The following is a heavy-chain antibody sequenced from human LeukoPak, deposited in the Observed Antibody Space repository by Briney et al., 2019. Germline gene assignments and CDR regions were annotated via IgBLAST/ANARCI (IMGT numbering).Heavy chain of an antibody. D-gene: IGHD4-17*01. CDR2: IKQDGSEK. V-gene: IGHV3-7*01. CDR3: AIHYGGYATGAFDI. J-gene: IGHJ3*02. Sequence: GGSLRLSCAASGFTFSSYWMSWVRQAPGKGLEWVANIKQDGSEKYYVDSVKGRFTISRDNAKNSLYLQMNSLRAEDTAVYYCAIHYGGYATGAFDIWGQGTMVTVSS. CDR1: GFTFSSYW.